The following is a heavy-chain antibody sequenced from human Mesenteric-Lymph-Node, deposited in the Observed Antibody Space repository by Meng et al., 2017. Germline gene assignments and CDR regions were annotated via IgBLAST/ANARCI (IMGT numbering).Heavy chain of an antibody. CDR2: IYYSGST. J-gene: IGHJ2*01. Sequence: HLLLQHARPGLGKPSETLSLTGTVSGGSISSSSYYWGWIRQPPGKGLEWIGSIYYSGSTYYNPSLKSRVTISVDTSKNQFSLKLSSVTAADTAVYYRASPLGILGIVDLWGRGTLVTVSS. CDR3: ASPLGILGIVDL. CDR1: GGSISSSSYY. V-gene: IGHV4-39*01. D-gene: IGHD7-27*01.